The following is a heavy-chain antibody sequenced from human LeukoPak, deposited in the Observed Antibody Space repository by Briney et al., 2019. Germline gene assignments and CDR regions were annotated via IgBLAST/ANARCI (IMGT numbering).Heavy chain of an antibody. V-gene: IGHV4-59*01. Sequence: SETLSLTCTVFGGSISTYYWTWIRQPPGKGLEWIGYNYYTGSTNHNPSLKSRVTMSVDTSKNQFSLKLSSVTAADTAVYYCAKTYDLLTGYSVFDSWGEGTLVTVSS. CDR3: AKTYDLLTGYSVFDS. J-gene: IGHJ5*01. CDR2: NYYTGST. CDR1: GGSISTYY. D-gene: IGHD3-9*01.